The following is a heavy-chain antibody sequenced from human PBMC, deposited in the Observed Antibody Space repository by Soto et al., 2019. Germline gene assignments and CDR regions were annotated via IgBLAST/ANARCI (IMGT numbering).Heavy chain of an antibody. CDR3: VRGAPYDF. D-gene: IGHD3-10*01. V-gene: IGHV3-74*01. J-gene: IGHJ4*02. Sequence: EVQLVESGGGVVQPGGSLRLSCAASGFALSGYWMHWVRQPAGKGPMWVSRINTDGSDTSSAGAVEGRFTISRDNAKNALYLQMNSIRVEDTAVYYCVRGAPYDFWGRGTLVTVSS. CDR1: GFALSGYW. CDR2: INTDGSDT.